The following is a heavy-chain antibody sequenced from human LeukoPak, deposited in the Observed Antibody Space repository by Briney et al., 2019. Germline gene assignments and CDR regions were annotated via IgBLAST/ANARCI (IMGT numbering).Heavy chain of an antibody. CDR2: IDNDGSFT. V-gene: IGHV3-74*01. Sequence: GGSLRLSCAASGFTFSSYWMHWVRQAPGKGLVWVSRIDNDGSFTAYADSVKGRFTISRDNAKNTLYLQMNSLRAEDTPVYYCANIGAAVASISGDYWGQGTLVTVSS. D-gene: IGHD6-13*01. J-gene: IGHJ4*02. CDR1: GFTFSSYW. CDR3: ANIGAAVASISGDY.